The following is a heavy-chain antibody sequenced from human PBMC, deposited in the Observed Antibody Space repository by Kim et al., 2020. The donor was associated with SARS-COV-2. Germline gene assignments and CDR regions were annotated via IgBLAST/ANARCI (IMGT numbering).Heavy chain of an antibody. V-gene: IGHV3-11*06. J-gene: IGHJ4*02. D-gene: IGHD3-10*01. Sequence: SVKGRFTISRDNAKNSLYLQMNSLRAEDTAVYYCAAILYYYGSGSYSLDYWGQGTLVTVSS. CDR3: AAILYYYGSGSYSLDY.